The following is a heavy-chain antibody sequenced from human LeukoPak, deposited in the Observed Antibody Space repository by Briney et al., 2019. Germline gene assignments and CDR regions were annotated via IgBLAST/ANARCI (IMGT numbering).Heavy chain of an antibody. CDR3: ARAHNDGMDV. CDR2: IYYSGST. D-gene: IGHD5-24*01. V-gene: IGHV4-31*03. J-gene: IGHJ6*02. Sequence: TSETLSLTCTVSGGSISSGGYYWSWIRQHPGKGLEWIGYIYYSGSTYYNPSLKSRVTISVDTSKNQFSLKLSSVTAADTAVYYCARAHNDGMDVWGLGTTVTVSS. CDR1: GGSISSGGYY.